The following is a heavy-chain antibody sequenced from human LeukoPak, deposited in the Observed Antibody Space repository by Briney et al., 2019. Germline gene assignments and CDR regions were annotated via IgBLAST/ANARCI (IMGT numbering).Heavy chain of an antibody. J-gene: IGHJ6*02. V-gene: IGHV3-30*18. D-gene: IGHD4-4*01. CDR3: AKDYSNSYYYYGMDV. Sequence: GRSLRLSCAASGFTFSSYAMHWVRQAPGKGLEWVAGISYDGSNKYYADSVKGRFTISRDNSKNTLYLQMNSLRAEDTAVYYCAKDYSNSYYYYGMDVWGQGTTVTVSS. CDR2: ISYDGSNK. CDR1: GFTFSSYA.